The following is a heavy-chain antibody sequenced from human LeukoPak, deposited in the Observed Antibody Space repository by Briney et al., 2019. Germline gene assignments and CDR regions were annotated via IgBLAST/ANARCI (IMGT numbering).Heavy chain of an antibody. CDR1: GFTFDDYA. CDR3: ARDSNCGGNCYSGINIFDI. CDR2: ISWNSGSI. Sequence: GRSLRLSCAASGFTFDDYAMHWVRQAPGKGLEWVSGISWNSGSIGYADSVKGRFTISRDNAKNSLYLQMNSLRVEDTAVYYCARDSNCGGNCYSGINIFDIWGQGTMVTVSS. D-gene: IGHD2-21*02. V-gene: IGHV3-9*01. J-gene: IGHJ3*02.